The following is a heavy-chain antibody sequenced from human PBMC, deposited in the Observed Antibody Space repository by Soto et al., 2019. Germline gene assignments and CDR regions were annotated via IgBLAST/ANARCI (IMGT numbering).Heavy chain of an antibody. Sequence: QVQLQESGPGLVKPSQTLSLTCTVSGGSISSGGYYWSWIRQHPGKGLEWIGYIYYSGSTYYNPSLKCRVIISVDTSKNQFPLKLSSVTAADTAVYYCARHFYDSSADDAFDIWGQGTMVTVSS. V-gene: IGHV4-31*03. D-gene: IGHD3-22*01. CDR1: GGSISSGGYY. CDR2: IYYSGST. CDR3: ARHFYDSSADDAFDI. J-gene: IGHJ3*02.